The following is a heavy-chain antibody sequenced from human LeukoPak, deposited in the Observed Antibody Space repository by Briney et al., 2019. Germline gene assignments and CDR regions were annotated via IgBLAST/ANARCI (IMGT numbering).Heavy chain of an antibody. D-gene: IGHD1-26*01. V-gene: IGHV4-30-2*01. J-gene: IGHJ5*02. Sequence: SETLSLTCTVSGGSMTSSGYYWTWMRQPPGEGLEWIGSISHSGSTYYNSSLRSRVTISEDRPENHFSLKLSSVTAADTAVYYCARKIILGSYRDNWFDPWGQGTLVTVSS. CDR1: GGSMTSSGYY. CDR3: ARKIILGSYRDNWFDP. CDR2: ISHSGST.